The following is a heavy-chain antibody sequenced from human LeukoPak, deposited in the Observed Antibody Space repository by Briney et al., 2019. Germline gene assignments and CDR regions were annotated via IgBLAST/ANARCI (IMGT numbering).Heavy chain of an antibody. D-gene: IGHD2/OR15-2a*01. CDR1: GFTFSRYE. Sequence: GGSLRLSCAASGFTFSRYEMNWVRQAPRKGLEWVAYISRSGTTIYYASSVKGRFTISREKAKNSLFLQMNSLRAEDMAVYYCARRDVYAFDSWGEGTLVTVSS. V-gene: IGHV3-48*03. CDR3: ARRDVYAFDS. CDR2: ISRSGTTI. J-gene: IGHJ4*02.